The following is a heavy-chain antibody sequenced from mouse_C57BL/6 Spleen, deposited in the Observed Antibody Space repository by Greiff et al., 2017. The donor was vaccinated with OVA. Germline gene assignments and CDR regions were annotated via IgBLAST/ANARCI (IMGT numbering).Heavy chain of an antibody. Sequence: QVQLKQPGAELVKPGASVKMSCKASGYTFTSYWITWVKQRPGQGLEWIGDIYPGSGSTNYNEKFKSKATLTVDTSSSTAYMQLSSLTSEDSAVYYCAGQLRLLYYFDYWGQGTTLTVSS. CDR3: AGQLRLLYYFDY. V-gene: IGHV1-55*01. J-gene: IGHJ2*01. D-gene: IGHD3-2*02. CDR1: GYTFTSYW. CDR2: IYPGSGST.